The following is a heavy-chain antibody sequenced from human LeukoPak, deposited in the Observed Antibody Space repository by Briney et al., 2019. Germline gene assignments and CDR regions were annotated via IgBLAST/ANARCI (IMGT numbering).Heavy chain of an antibody. CDR2: IYYTGDT. V-gene: IGHV4-39*07. CDR3: ARGVGSGYTDY. J-gene: IGHJ4*02. D-gene: IGHD3-22*01. Sequence: SETLSLTCTVSGDSVTNTRYYWGWIRQPPGKGLEWIGTIYYTGDTYYNPSLKSRVTISVDTSNDQFSLELTSVTAADTAVYCCARGVGSGYTDYWGQGALVTVSS. CDR1: GDSVTNTRYY.